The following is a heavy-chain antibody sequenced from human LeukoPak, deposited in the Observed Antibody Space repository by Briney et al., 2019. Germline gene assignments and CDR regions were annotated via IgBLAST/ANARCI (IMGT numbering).Heavy chain of an antibody. CDR3: ARGIWFGELLYYDY. D-gene: IGHD3-10*01. CDR2: IYYSGST. Sequence: SEALSLTCTVSGGSISSSSYYWGWIRQPPGKGLEWIASIYYSGSTYYNPSLKSRVTISVDTSKNQFSLKLSSVTAADTAVYYCARGIWFGELLYYDYWGQGTLVTVSS. V-gene: IGHV4-39*01. CDR1: GGSISSSSYY. J-gene: IGHJ4*02.